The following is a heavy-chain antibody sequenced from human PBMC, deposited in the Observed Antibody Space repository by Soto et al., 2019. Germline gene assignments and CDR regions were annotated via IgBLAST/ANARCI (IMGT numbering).Heavy chain of an antibody. Sequence: QVQLGQSGAEVKKPGASVKVSCKASGYTFTSYGISWGRQAPGQGLEWKGWINPYNGNTNYAQKLQGRVTMTTDTSTNTAYMELRSLRSHDTAVYFCARDWFRFDYWGQGTLVTVSS. CDR2: INPYNGNT. CDR1: GYTFTSYG. D-gene: IGHD3-10*01. J-gene: IGHJ4*02. CDR3: ARDWFRFDY. V-gene: IGHV1-18*01.